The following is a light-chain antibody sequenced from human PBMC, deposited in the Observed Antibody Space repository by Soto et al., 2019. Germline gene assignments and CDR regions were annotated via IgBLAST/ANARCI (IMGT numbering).Light chain of an antibody. CDR2: EVN. Sequence: QSALTQPASVSGSPGQSITISCTGTSSDVGGYNYVSWYQQHPGKAPKLMIFEVNDRPSGVSNRFSGSKSGNTASLTISGLQAEDEADYYCTSYASTTTWVFGGGTKLTFL. CDR3: TSYASTTTWV. V-gene: IGLV2-14*01. J-gene: IGLJ3*02. CDR1: SSDVGGYNY.